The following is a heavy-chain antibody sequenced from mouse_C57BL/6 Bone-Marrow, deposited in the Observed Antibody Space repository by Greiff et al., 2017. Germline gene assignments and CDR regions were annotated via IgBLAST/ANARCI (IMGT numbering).Heavy chain of an antibody. D-gene: IGHD1-1*01. Sequence: VQLQQSGPVLVKPGASVKMSCKASGYTFTDYYMNWVKQSHGKSLEWIGVINPYNGGTNYNQKFKGKATLTVDKSSSTAYMQLSSLTSEDSAVYYCAIHPHYYGSYYFDYWGQGTTLTVSS. CDR1: GYTFTDYY. J-gene: IGHJ2*01. CDR3: AIHPHYYGSYYFDY. V-gene: IGHV1-19*01. CDR2: INPYNGGT.